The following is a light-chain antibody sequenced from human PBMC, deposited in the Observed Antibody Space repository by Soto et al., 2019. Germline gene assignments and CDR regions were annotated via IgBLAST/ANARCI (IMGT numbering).Light chain of an antibody. CDR3: EQYNSYSYT. CDR1: QSISSW. CDR2: KAS. V-gene: IGKV1-5*03. J-gene: IGKJ2*01. Sequence: DIQMTQSPSTLSASVGDRVTITCRASQSISSWLAWYQQKPGKAPKLLIYKASRFKSGVPSRFSSSAYATEYTLTISRLQPDDFAPYYCEQYNSYSYTFGQGNKLEIK.